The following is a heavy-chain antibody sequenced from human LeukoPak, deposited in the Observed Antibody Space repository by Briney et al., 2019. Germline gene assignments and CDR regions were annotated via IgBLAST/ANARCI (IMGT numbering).Heavy chain of an antibody. J-gene: IGHJ3*02. CDR3: ARGSSSWSPDAFDI. Sequence: SETLPLTCTVSGYSISSGYYWGWLRHPPGRGLGWFGSIYHSGSTYYNPSLKSRVTISVDTSKNQFSLKLSSVTAADTAVYYCARGSSSWSPDAFDIWGQGTMVTVSS. V-gene: IGHV4-38-2*02. D-gene: IGHD6-13*01. CDR2: IYHSGST. CDR1: GYSISSGYY.